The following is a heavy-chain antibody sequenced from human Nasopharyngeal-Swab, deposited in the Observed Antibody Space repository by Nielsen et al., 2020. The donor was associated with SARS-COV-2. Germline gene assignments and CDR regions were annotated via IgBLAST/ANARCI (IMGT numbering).Heavy chain of an antibody. D-gene: IGHD2-2*01. J-gene: IGHJ3*02. CDR3: AKEPWKYAVHAFDI. CDR1: GFTFSTYS. Sequence: GESLKISCAASGFTFSTYSMSWVRQAPGKGLEWVSAISGSGGSTYYADSVKGRFTISRDNSKNTLYLQMNSLRAEDTAVYYCAKEPWKYAVHAFDIWGQGTMVTVSS. V-gene: IGHV3-23*01. CDR2: ISGSGGST.